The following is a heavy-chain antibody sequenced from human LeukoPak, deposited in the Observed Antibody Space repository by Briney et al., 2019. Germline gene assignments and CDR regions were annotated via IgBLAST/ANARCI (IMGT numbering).Heavy chain of an antibody. CDR2: IYASGNT. Sequence: ASETLSLTCTVSGGSISSYYWSWVRQPAGKGLEWIGRIYASGNTNYNPSLKGRVTMTVDTSKNQFSLNLSSVTAADTAVYYCARGRGSSWYYFDSWGQGTLVTVSS. V-gene: IGHV4-4*07. CDR1: GGSISSYY. D-gene: IGHD6-13*01. J-gene: IGHJ4*02. CDR3: ARGRGSSWYYFDS.